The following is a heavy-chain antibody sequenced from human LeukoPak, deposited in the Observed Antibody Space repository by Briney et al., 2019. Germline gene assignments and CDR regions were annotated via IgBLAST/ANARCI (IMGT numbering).Heavy chain of an antibody. J-gene: IGHJ4*02. CDR2: IRGSGGST. CDR3: AKSPSAYYSLDN. CDR1: GFTFSSYV. V-gene: IGHV3-23*01. Sequence: PGGSLRLSCAASGFTFSSYVMSWVRQAPGKGLEWVSVIRGSGGSTHYADSVKGRFTISRDNSKNTLYLQMNSLRAEDTAVYYCAKSPSAYYSLDNWGQGTLVTVSS. D-gene: IGHD3-22*01.